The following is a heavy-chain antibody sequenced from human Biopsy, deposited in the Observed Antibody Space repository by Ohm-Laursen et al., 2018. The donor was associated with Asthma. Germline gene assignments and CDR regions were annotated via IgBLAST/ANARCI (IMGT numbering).Heavy chain of an antibody. J-gene: IGHJ5*02. V-gene: IGHV3-21*01. CDR2: ISSSSSYI. Sequence: GSLRLSCAASGFTFSSYSMNWVRQAPGKGLEWDSSISSSSSYIYYADSVKGRFTISRDNAKNSLYLQMNSLRAEDTAVYYCARDRYGDYVGWFDPWGQGTLVTVSS. CDR3: ARDRYGDYVGWFDP. D-gene: IGHD4-17*01. CDR1: GFTFSSYS.